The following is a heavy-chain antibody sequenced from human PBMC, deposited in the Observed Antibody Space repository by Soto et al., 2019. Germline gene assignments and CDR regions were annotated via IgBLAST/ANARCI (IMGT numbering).Heavy chain of an antibody. D-gene: IGHD2-8*01. CDR2: INSDGSST. CDR1: GFTFSSYW. V-gene: IGHV3-74*01. CDR3: ARYGRGYCTNGVCPYYFDY. J-gene: IGHJ4*01. Sequence: GGSLRLSCAASGFTFSSYWMHWVRQAPGKGLVWVSRINSDGSSTSYADSVKGRFTISRDNAKNTLYLQMNSLRAEDTAVYYCARYGRGYCTNGVCPYYFDYWGHGTLVTVSS.